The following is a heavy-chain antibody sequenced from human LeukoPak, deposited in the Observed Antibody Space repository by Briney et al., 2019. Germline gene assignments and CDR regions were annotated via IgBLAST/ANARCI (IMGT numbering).Heavy chain of an antibody. CDR3: AKEMGGSYYYYYGMDV. V-gene: IGHV3-30*18. Sequence: GGSLRLSCAASGFTFSSYGMHWVRQAPGKGLEWVAVISYDGSNKYYADSVKGRFTISRDNSKNTLYPQMNSLRAEDTAVYYCAKEMGGSYYYYYGMDVWGQGTTVTVSS. D-gene: IGHD1-26*01. J-gene: IGHJ6*02. CDR2: ISYDGSNK. CDR1: GFTFSSYG.